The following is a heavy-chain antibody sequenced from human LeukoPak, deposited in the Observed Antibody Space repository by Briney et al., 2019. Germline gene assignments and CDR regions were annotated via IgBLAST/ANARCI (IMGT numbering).Heavy chain of an antibody. CDR1: GFTFSSYA. V-gene: IGHV4-34*01. Sequence: GSLRLSCAASGFTFSSYAMSWIRQPPGKGLEWIGEINHSGSTNYNPSLKSRVTISVDTSKNQFSLKLSSVTAADTAVYYCAREGGYCSGGSCYYDYWGQGTLVTVSS. CDR2: INHSGST. D-gene: IGHD2-15*01. J-gene: IGHJ4*02. CDR3: AREGGYCSGGSCYYDY.